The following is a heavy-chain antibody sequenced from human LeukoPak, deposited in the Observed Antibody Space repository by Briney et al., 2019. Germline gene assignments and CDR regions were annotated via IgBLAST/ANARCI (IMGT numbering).Heavy chain of an antibody. CDR1: GGSISSGDYY. CDR3: ARDLGYGRGFDF. V-gene: IGHV4-31*03. Sequence: SETLSLICTVSGGSISSGDYYWGWIRQHPGKGLEWIGYTSYSVITYYNPSLQSRVTISVDMSLTQFSLKLSSVTAADTAVYYCARDLGYGRGFDFWGQGSLVSVS. CDR2: TSYSVIT. D-gene: IGHD5-18*01. J-gene: IGHJ4*02.